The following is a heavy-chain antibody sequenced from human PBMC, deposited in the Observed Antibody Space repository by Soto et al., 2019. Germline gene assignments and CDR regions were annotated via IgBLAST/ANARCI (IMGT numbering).Heavy chain of an antibody. J-gene: IGHJ4*02. CDR2: TSGSGGST. CDR1: GFTFSSYA. Sequence: GGSLRLSCAASGFTFSSYAMSWVRQAPGKGLEWVSGTSGSGGSTYYADSVKGRFTISRDNSKNTLYLQMNSLRGEDTAVYYCASAPGIARRYFDYWGQGTLVTVSS. D-gene: IGHD6-13*01. V-gene: IGHV3-23*01. CDR3: ASAPGIARRYFDY.